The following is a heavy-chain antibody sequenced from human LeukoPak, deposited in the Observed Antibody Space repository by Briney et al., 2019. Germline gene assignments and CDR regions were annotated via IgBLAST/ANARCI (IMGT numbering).Heavy chain of an antibody. D-gene: IGHD2-2*01. J-gene: IGHJ4*02. CDR1: GGTFSSYA. Sequence: GASVKVSCKASGGTFSSYAISWVRQAPGQGLEWMGGIIPIFGTANYAQKFQGRVTITTDESTSTAYMELSSLRSEDTAVYYCARVPLPEYQLSPSGYFEYWGQGTLVTVSS. CDR2: IIPIFGTA. CDR3: ARVPLPEYQLSPSGYFEY. V-gene: IGHV1-69*05.